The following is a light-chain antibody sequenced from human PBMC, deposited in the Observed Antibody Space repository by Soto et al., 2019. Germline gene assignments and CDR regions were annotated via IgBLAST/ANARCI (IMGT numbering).Light chain of an antibody. Sequence: QSALAQPASVSGSPGQSITISCTGASSNIGDYNYVSWYQQNQGKAPKLIIYHVSYRPSGVSDRFSASKSGNTASLTISRLRDEDEDDYYCASYKTSNTFVFGTGTKVTV. CDR1: SSNIGDYNY. CDR2: HVS. J-gene: IGLJ1*01. CDR3: ASYKTSNTFV. V-gene: IGLV2-14*01.